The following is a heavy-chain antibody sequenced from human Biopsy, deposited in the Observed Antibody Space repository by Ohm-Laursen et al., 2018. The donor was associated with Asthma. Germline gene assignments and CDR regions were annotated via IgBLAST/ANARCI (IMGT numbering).Heavy chain of an antibody. CDR3: ARGKTWGRSYYFDY. CDR1: GFSFSNYG. Sequence: SSLRLSCSASGFSFSNYGMHWVRQAPGKGLEWVAVISFDGSNKYYADFVKGRFTISRDNSRNTLYLQMNSLRAEDTAVYYCARGKTWGRSYYFDYWGQGTLVTVSS. J-gene: IGHJ4*02. V-gene: IGHV3-30*03. CDR2: ISFDGSNK. D-gene: IGHD6-6*01.